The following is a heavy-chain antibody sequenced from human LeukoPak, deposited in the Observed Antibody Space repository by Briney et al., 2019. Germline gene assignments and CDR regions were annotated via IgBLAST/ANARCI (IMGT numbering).Heavy chain of an antibody. V-gene: IGHV3-21*01. D-gene: IGHD6-13*01. CDR1: GFTFSSYT. CDR2: ISGSSRHK. J-gene: IGHJ4*02. CDR3: ARTANFAAGYYIDY. Sequence: PGGSLRLSCAASGFTFSSYTMNWVRQAPGKGLEWVSSISGSSRHKYYADSVKGRFTISGDNAKNSLYLQMNSLRAEDTAVYYCARTANFAAGYYIDYWGQGTLVTVSS.